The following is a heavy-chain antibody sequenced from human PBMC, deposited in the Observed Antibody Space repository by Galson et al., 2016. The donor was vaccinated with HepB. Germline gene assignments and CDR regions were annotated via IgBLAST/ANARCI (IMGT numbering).Heavy chain of an antibody. CDR2: ISFDGSET. Sequence: SLRLSCAASGFIFGDYGLHWVRQAPGKGLRWVAVISFDGSETFYADSLKGRFTISRDDSKNTIYLQMNSLRVEDTAIYYCATSSTENDQSDLSRRPYWGQGTLVTVSS. CDR1: GFIFGDYG. J-gene: IGHJ4*02. V-gene: IGHV3-30*03. D-gene: IGHD1-1*01. CDR3: ATSSTENDQSDLSRRPY.